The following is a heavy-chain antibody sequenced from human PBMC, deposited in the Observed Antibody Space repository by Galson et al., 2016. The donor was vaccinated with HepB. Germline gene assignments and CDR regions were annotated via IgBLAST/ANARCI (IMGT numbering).Heavy chain of an antibody. V-gene: IGHV6-1*01. J-gene: IGHJ4*02. Sequence: CAISGDSVSSNSGVWNWIRQSPSRGLEWLGRTYYRSKWYYDYAASVKSRVSISPDTSKNQFSLQLNSVTPEDTAVYYCARDARGSSYFDYWGQGTLVTVSS. CDR3: ARDARGSSYFDY. D-gene: IGHD6-6*01. CDR1: GDSVSSNSGV. CDR2: TYYRSKWYY.